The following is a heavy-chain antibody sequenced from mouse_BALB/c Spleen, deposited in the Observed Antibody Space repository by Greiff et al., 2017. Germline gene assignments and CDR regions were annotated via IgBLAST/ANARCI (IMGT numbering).Heavy chain of an antibody. J-gene: IGHJ4*01. Sequence: EVKLVESGGGLVQPGGSLKLSCAASGFTFSSYTMSWVRQTPEKRLEWVAYISNGGGSTYYPDTVKGRFTISSDNAKNTLYLQMSSLKSEDTAMYYCARHGGKGHYYAMDDWGQGTSVTVSS. CDR2: ISNGGGST. D-gene: IGHD1-3*01. CDR1: GFTFSSYT. CDR3: ARHGGKGHYYAMDD. V-gene: IGHV5-12-2*01.